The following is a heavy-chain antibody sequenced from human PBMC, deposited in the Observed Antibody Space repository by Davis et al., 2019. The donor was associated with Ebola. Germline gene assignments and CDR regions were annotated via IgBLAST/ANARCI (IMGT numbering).Heavy chain of an antibody. J-gene: IGHJ6*02. Sequence: GSLRLSCAASGFTFSSYGMHWVRQAPGKGLEWVAVISYDGSNKYYADSVKGRFTISKDNSKNTLYLQMNSLRAEDTAVYYCAKDSVELPFYYYYYGMDVWGQGTTVTVSS. CDR1: GFTFSSYG. D-gene: IGHD1-7*01. CDR3: AKDSVELPFYYYYYGMDV. CDR2: ISYDGSNK. V-gene: IGHV3-30*18.